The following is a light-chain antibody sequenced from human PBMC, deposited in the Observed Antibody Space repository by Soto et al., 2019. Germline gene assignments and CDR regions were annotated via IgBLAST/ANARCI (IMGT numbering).Light chain of an antibody. V-gene: IGKV1-39*01. Sequence: DIQMTQSPSSLSASVGDRVTITCRASQTISSYLNWYQQNPGKAPKLLIYAASSLQSGVPSRFSGSGSGTDFTLTISRLQPEDFATYYCQQSYSTPLSFGGGTKVEIQ. CDR2: AAS. J-gene: IGKJ4*01. CDR1: QTISSY. CDR3: QQSYSTPLS.